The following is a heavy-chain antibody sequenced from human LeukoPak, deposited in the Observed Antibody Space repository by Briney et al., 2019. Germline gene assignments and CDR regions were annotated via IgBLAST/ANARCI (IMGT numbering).Heavy chain of an antibody. D-gene: IGHD5-18*01. V-gene: IGHV3-30*18. Sequence: GGSLRLSCAASGFTFSNYGIHWVRQAPGKGLEWVAIISYDGNSKYYADSVKGRFTNSRDNSKNTLYLQMNSLRAEDTAMYYCAKDTGYNYGAFDYWGQGTLVTVSS. CDR3: AKDTGYNYGAFDY. J-gene: IGHJ4*02. CDR1: GFTFSNYG. CDR2: ISYDGNSK.